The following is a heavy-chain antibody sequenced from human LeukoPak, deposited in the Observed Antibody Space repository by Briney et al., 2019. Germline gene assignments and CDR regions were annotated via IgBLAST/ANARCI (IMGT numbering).Heavy chain of an antibody. CDR1: GFTFSSYS. J-gene: IGHJ6*03. Sequence: PGGSLRLSCAASGFTFSSYSMNWVRQAPGKGLEWVSYISGSSGTIYYADSVKGRFTISRDNAKNSLYLQMNSLRGEDTAAYYCARRSEFGVLYYMDVWGKGTTVTVSS. D-gene: IGHD3-16*01. CDR2: ISGSSGTI. V-gene: IGHV3-48*01. CDR3: ARRSEFGVLYYMDV.